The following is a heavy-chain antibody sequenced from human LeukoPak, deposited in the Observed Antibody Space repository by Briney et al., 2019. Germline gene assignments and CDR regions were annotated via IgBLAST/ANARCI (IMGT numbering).Heavy chain of an antibody. D-gene: IGHD3-16*01. CDR2: IYTSGST. CDR3: ARGGGGMRIYGKNWFDP. CDR1: GGSISSYY. Sequence: PSETLSLTCTVSGGSISSYYWSWIRQPAGKGLEWIGRIYTSGSTNYNPSLKSRVTISVDTSKNQFSLKLSSVTAADTAVYYCARGGGGMRIYGKNWFDPWGQGTLVTVSS. J-gene: IGHJ5*02. V-gene: IGHV4-4*07.